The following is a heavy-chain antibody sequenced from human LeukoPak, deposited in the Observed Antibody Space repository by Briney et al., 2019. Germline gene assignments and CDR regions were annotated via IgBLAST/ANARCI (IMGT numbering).Heavy chain of an antibody. D-gene: IGHD2-2*01. J-gene: IGHJ5*02. Sequence: SQTLSLICALSGDSVSSNSVTWNWIRQSPSRGLEWPGRTYYRSTWYNDYAVSVRGRITVNPDTSKNQFPLHLNSVTPEDTAVYYCARRLTQYDCFDPWGQGILVTVSS. CDR2: TYYRSTWYN. V-gene: IGHV6-1*01. CDR1: GDSVSSNSVT. CDR3: ARRLTQYDCFDP.